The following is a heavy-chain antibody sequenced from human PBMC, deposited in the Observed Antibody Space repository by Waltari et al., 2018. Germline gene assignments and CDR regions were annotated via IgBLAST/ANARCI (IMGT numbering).Heavy chain of an antibody. CDR1: GFSVNKYA. J-gene: IGHJ4*02. D-gene: IGHD3-22*01. V-gene: IGHV3-30*01. Sequence: VELLEWWGGGVLPRGALRLSGAASGFSVNKYAVRWVRQAPGKGLEWLAVISYDGAPQSYASSVKGRFTISRDNSKNTLFLQMNSLRSEDTALYYCARDYDRSGYSGPLDSWGLGTLVTVSS. CDR2: ISYDGAPQ. CDR3: ARDYDRSGYSGPLDS.